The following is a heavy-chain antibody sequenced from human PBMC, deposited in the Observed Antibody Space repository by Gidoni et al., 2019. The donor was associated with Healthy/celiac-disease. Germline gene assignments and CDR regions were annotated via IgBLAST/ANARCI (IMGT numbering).Heavy chain of an antibody. CDR1: GYSLRSGYY. V-gene: IGHV4-38-2*02. CDR3: AREEEQWLVLGVVDY. D-gene: IGHD6-19*01. J-gene: IGHJ4*02. CDR2: IYHSGRT. Sequence: QVQLQESGPGLGKPSENMPLPCAVSGYSLRSGYYWGWIRQPTGKGLEWIGSIYHSGRTYYTPSLKSRVTISVDTSKNQFSLKLSSVTAADTAVYYCAREEEQWLVLGVVDYWGQGTLVTVSS.